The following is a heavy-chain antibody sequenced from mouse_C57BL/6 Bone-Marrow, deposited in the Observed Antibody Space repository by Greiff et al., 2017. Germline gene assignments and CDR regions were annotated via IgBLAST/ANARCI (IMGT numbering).Heavy chain of an antibody. Sequence: VQLQQSGAELVKPGASVKISCKASGYAFSSYWMNWVKQRPGKGLEWIGQIYPGDGDTNYNGKFKGKATLTADKSSSTAYLPLSSLTSEDSAVDFCAAIYYGNWYFDVWGTGTTVTVSS. CDR1: GYAFSSYW. CDR3: AAIYYGNWYFDV. V-gene: IGHV1-80*01. CDR2: IYPGDGDT. D-gene: IGHD2-1*01. J-gene: IGHJ1*03.